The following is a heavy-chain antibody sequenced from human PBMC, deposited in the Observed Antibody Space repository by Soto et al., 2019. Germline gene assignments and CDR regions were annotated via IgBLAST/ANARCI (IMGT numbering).Heavy chain of an antibody. Sequence: GGSLRLSCAASGFTFSSYWMHWVRQDPGQGLVWVSRINTDGSGTNYADSVKGRFTISRDNAKNTLHLQMNSLRAGDTAVYYCARAPSTLARGAFDIWGQGTMVTVSS. D-gene: IGHD3-10*01. CDR1: GFTFSSYW. J-gene: IGHJ3*02. CDR2: INTDGSGT. CDR3: ARAPSTLARGAFDI. V-gene: IGHV3-74*01.